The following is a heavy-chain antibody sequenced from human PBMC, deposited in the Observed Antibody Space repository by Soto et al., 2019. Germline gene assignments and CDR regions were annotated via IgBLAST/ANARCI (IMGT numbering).Heavy chain of an antibody. Sequence: VGSLRLSGAASGFSFSNYAMSWVLPGPWKGLEWVSAISGSGGSTYYADSVKGRFTISRDNSKNTLYLQMDSLRAEHTAVYYCAKDPSRQMDYWGQGTQVTVSS. D-gene: IGHD2-2*01. CDR3: AKDPSRQMDY. CDR2: ISGSGGST. V-gene: IGHV3-23*01. J-gene: IGHJ4*02. CDR1: GFSFSNYA.